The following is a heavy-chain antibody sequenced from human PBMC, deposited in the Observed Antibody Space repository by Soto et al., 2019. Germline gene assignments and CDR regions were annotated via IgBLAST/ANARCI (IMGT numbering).Heavy chain of an antibody. Sequence: GGSVKGSCQASGGTLSSYAISWGGQAPGQRGGWMGGIIPIFGTANYAQKFQGRVTITADESTSTAYMELSRLRSDDRAVHYCATSRASIAVAGETEYYFDYWGQGTLVTVSS. J-gene: IGHJ4*02. CDR3: ATSRASIAVAGETEYYFDY. CDR2: IIPIFGTA. D-gene: IGHD6-19*01. V-gene: IGHV1-69*13. CDR1: GGTLSSYA.